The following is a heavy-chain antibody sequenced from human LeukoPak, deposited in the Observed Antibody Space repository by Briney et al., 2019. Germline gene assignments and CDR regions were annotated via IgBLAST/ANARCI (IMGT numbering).Heavy chain of an antibody. CDR3: ARGLYGSDSY. CDR2: IYHSGRA. CDR1: GGSISSDNW. D-gene: IGHD6-19*01. V-gene: IGHV4-4*02. Sequence: SGTLSLTCAVSGGSISSDNWWIWVRQPRGKGLEWIGEIYHSGRANYNPSLKSRVNMSVDKSKNQFSLSLSSVTAADTAVYHCARGLYGSDSYWGQGNLVTVSS. J-gene: IGHJ4*02.